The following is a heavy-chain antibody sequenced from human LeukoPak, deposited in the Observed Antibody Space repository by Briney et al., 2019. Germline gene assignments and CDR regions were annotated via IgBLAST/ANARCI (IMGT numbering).Heavy chain of an antibody. J-gene: IGHJ4*02. CDR2: ISSSSSYI. CDR1: GFTFSSYS. CDR3: ARGCGTSCYAFDY. V-gene: IGHV3-21*01. Sequence: GGSLRLSCAASGFTFSSYSMNWVRQAPGKGLEWVSSISSSSSYIYYAGSVKGRFTISRDNAKNSLYLQMNSLRAEDTAVYYCARGCGTSCYAFDYWGQGTLVTVSS. D-gene: IGHD2-2*01.